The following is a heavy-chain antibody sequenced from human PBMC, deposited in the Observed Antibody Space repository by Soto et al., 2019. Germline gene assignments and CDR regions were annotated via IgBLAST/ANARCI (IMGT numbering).Heavy chain of an antibody. J-gene: IGHJ6*04. CDR1: GFTCSIYS. CDR2: ISSSSSYI. Sequence: GGSLRVSCATSGFTCSIYSMNWVRQAPGKGLEWVSSISSSSSYIYYADSVKGRFTISRDNAKNSLYLQMNSLRAEDTAVYYCARDLIVVVPSAIRRGMDVWGKGATVTVSS. D-gene: IGHD2-2*01. CDR3: ARDLIVVVPSAIRRGMDV. V-gene: IGHV3-21*01.